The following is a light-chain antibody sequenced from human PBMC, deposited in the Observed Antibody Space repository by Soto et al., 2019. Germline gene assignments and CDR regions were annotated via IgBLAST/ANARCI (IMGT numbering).Light chain of an antibody. Sequence: QSVLTQPPSVSGAPGQRVTISCTGSSSNIGAGYDVHWYQQLPGTAPKLLIYVNSNRPSGVPDRFSGSKSGTSASLAITGLQAADEADYYCQSYDSSLSGVVFGGGTQLTVL. CDR3: QSYDSSLSGVV. V-gene: IGLV1-40*01. CDR1: SSNIGAGYD. J-gene: IGLJ2*01. CDR2: VNS.